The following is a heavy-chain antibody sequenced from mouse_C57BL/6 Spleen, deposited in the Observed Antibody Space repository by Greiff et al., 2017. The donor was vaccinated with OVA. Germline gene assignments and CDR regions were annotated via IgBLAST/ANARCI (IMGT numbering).Heavy chain of an antibody. CDR3: ARDYYGSSYGYFDV. CDR2: IDPSDSYT. V-gene: IGHV1-50*01. D-gene: IGHD1-1*01. J-gene: IGHJ1*03. CDR1: GYTFTSYW. Sequence: QVQLQQPGAELVKPGASVKLSCKASGYTFTSYWMQWVKQRPGKGLEWIGEIDPSDSYTNYNQKFKGKATLNVDTSSSTAYMQLSSLTSEDSAVYYCARDYYGSSYGYFDVWGTGTTVTVSS.